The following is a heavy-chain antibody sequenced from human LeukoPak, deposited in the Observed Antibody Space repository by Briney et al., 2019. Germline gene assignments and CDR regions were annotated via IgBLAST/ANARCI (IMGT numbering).Heavy chain of an antibody. CDR1: GFTLSSYA. D-gene: IGHD3/OR15-3a*01. CDR2: ISYNGGST. J-gene: IGHJ4*02. CDR3: VRRTGNYFDY. V-gene: IGHV3-64D*09. Sequence: GGSLRLSCAASGFTLSSYAMHWVRQAPGKGLEYVSAISYNGGSTYYADSVKGRFTISRDNSKNTLYLQMSSLRAEDSAVFYCVRRTGNYFDYWGQGTLVTVSS.